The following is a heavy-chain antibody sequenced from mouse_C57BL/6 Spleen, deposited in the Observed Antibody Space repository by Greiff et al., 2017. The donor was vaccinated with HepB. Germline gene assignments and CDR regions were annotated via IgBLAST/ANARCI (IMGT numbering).Heavy chain of an antibody. CDR1: GYTFTDYY. Sequence: VQLQQSGPELVKPGASVKISCKASGYTFTDYYMNWVKQSPGKSLEWIGDIYPNNGGTSYNQKFKGKATLTVDKSSSTAYMELRSLTSEDSAVYYCASAYYYGSNYYFDYWGQGTTLTVSS. CDR3: ASAYYYGSNYYFDY. CDR2: IYPNNGGT. D-gene: IGHD1-1*01. J-gene: IGHJ2*01. V-gene: IGHV1-26*01.